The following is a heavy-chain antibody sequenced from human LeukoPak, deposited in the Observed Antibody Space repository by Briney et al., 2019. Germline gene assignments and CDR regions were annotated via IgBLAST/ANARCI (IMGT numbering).Heavy chain of an antibody. Sequence: PSETLSLTCTVSGGSISSSGYYWGWIRQPPGKGLEWIGSMYYSGSTYYNPSLKSRVTMSVDTSKNQFSLKLSSVTAADTAVYYCARIHGDYNWFDPWGQGTLVTVSS. CDR3: ARIHGDYNWFDP. CDR1: GGSISSSGYY. CDR2: MYYSGST. D-gene: IGHD4-17*01. V-gene: IGHV4-39*07. J-gene: IGHJ5*02.